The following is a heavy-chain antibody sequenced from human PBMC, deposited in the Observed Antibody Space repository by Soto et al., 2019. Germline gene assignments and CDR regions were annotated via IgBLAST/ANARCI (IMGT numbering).Heavy chain of an antibody. CDR3: AKTLSTGYDFWSGPRPYYYYGMDV. D-gene: IGHD3-3*01. Sequence: EVQLLESGGGLVQPGGSLRLSCAASGFTFSSYAMSWVRQAPGKGLEWVSAISGSGGSTYYADYVKGRFTISRDNSKNTLYLQMNSLRAEDTAVYYCAKTLSTGYDFWSGPRPYYYYGMDVWGQGTTVTVSS. CDR1: GFTFSSYA. J-gene: IGHJ6*02. CDR2: ISGSGGST. V-gene: IGHV3-23*01.